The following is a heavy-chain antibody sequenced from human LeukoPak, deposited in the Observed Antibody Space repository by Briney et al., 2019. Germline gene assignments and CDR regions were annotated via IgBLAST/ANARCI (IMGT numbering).Heavy chain of an antibody. CDR1: GFTFSSYG. V-gene: IGHV3-30*02. CDR3: AKDQGYYYDSSPPDY. Sequence: GGSLRLSCAASGFTFSSYGMHWVRQAPGKGLEWVAFIRYDGSNKYYADSVKGRFTISRDNSKNTLYLQMNSLRAEDTAVYYCAKDQGYYYDSSPPDYWGQGTLVTVSS. D-gene: IGHD3-22*01. CDR2: IRYDGSNK. J-gene: IGHJ4*02.